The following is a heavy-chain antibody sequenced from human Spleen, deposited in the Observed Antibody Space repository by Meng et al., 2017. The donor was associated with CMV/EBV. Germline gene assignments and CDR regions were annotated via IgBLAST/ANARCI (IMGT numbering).Heavy chain of an antibody. J-gene: IGHJ3*02. CDR3: ARQWTGEWALDI. CDR1: GYTFTTYG. D-gene: IGHD3/OR15-3a*01. V-gene: IGHV1-18*01. CDR2: ISAYNGNT. Sequence: ASVKKSCKASGYTFTTYGISWVRQAPGQGLEWMGWISAYNGNTNYAQKFQGRVTMTTDTSTSIAYMELRSLRSDDTAVYYCARQWTGEWALDIWGQGTMVTVSS.